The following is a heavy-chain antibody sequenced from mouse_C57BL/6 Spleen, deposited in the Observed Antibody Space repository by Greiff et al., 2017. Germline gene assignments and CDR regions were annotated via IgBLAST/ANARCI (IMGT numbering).Heavy chain of an antibody. D-gene: IGHD2-2*01. Sequence: EVTLVASGGDLVKPGGSLKLSCAASGFTFSSYGMSWVRQTPDKRLEWVATISSGGSYTYYPDRVKGRFPISRDNANNTQYLQMSSLKSEDTAMYYCARTGTMVTYFDYWGQGTTLTVSS. CDR1: GFTFSSYG. CDR2: ISSGGSYT. V-gene: IGHV5-6*02. J-gene: IGHJ2*01. CDR3: ARTGTMVTYFDY.